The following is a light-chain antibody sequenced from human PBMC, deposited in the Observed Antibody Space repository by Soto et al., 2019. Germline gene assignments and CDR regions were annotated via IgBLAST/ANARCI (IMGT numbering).Light chain of an antibody. V-gene: IGKV1-5*03. J-gene: IGKJ1*01. CDR3: QHCNSYSEA. CDR2: KAS. CDR1: QTISSW. Sequence: IQMTQSPSTLPSSLGDRVTITCRASQTISSWLAWYQQKPGKAPKLLIYKASTLKSGVPSRFSVSGSGTEVTITISSLQQDDCATYYCQHCNSYSEAFGQGTKVDIK.